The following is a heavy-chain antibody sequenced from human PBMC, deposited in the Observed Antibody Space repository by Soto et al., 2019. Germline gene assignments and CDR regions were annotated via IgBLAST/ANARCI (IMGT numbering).Heavy chain of an antibody. D-gene: IGHD3-10*01. CDR2: IYYSGST. CDR3: ARDLRGAVEGGSGSYYNVNWFDP. CDR1: GGSISSYY. V-gene: IGHV4-59*12. Sequence: QVQLQESGPGLVKPSETLSLTCTVSGGSISSYYWSWNRQPPGKGLEWIGYIYYSGSTNYNPSLKSRVTISVDTSKNQFSLKLSSVTAADTAVYYCARDLRGAVEGGSGSYYNVNWFDPWGQGTLVTVSS. J-gene: IGHJ5*02.